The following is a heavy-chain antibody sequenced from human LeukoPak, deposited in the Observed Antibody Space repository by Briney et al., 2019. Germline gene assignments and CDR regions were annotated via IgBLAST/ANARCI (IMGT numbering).Heavy chain of an antibody. CDR2: IYYSGST. V-gene: IGHV4-39*07. CDR3: ARARQWLVYFDY. CDR1: GGSISSSSYY. J-gene: IGHJ4*02. D-gene: IGHD6-19*01. Sequence: SETLSLTCTVSGGSISSSSYYWGWIRQPPGKGLEWIGSIYYSGSTYYNPSLKSRVTISVDTSKNQFSLKLSSVTAADTAVYYCARARQWLVYFDYWGQGTLVTDSS.